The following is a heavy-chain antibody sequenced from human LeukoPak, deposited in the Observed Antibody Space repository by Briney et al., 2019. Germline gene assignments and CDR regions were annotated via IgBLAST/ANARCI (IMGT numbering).Heavy chain of an antibody. CDR2: ISSSGRTK. Sequence: GRSLRLSCAASGFTFSRYAVHWVRQAPGKGLEWVSYISSSGRTKYYADSVKGRFTISRDNAKSSLYLQMNSLRAEDTAVYYCARMTISAHLDYWGQGTLVTVSS. CDR3: ARMTISAHLDY. J-gene: IGHJ4*02. D-gene: IGHD3-9*01. CDR1: GFTFSRYA. V-gene: IGHV3-48*03.